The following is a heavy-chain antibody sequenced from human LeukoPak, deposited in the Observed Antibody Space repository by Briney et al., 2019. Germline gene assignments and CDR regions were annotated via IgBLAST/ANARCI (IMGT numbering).Heavy chain of an antibody. D-gene: IGHD5-18*01. CDR2: IYYSGST. CDR3: ARQAPLRGYSYGKFDY. Sequence: SETLSLTCTVSGGSISSYYWSWIRQPPGKGLEWIGYIYYSGSTNYNPSLKSRVTISVDTSKNQFSLKLSSVTAADTAVYYCARQAPLRGYSYGKFDYWGQGTLVTVSS. V-gene: IGHV4-59*08. CDR1: GGSISSYY. J-gene: IGHJ4*02.